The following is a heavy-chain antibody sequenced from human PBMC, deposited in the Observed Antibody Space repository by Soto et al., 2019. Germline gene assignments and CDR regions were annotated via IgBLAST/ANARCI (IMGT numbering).Heavy chain of an antibody. Sequence: EVQLVESGGGLVQPGGSLRLSCEASGFTFSSYCMHWVRQAPGQGLVWVARINSDGSSTSYADSVKGRFTISRDNAKNTLYVQMNRLRAEDTAVYYCARTRVGVVTSTTGFDYWGQGTLVTVSS. CDR2: INSDGSST. D-gene: IGHD2-21*02. CDR3: ARTRVGVVTSTTGFDY. CDR1: GFTFSSYC. V-gene: IGHV3-74*01. J-gene: IGHJ4*02.